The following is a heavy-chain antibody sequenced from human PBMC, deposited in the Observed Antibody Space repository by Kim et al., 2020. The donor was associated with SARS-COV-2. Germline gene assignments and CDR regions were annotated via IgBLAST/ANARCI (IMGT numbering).Heavy chain of an antibody. V-gene: IGHV3-21*01. J-gene: IGHJ5*02. CDR3: VRAGINTGPLHYNWFDP. CDR1: GFTFSTYD. D-gene: IGHD2-8*02. CDR2: ITTESEYI. Sequence: GGSLRLSCAASGFTFSTYDMSWVRQAPGKGLEWVSSITTESEYIYYADSVRGRFTFSRDNAKNSVYLQMSSLRAEDTAIYYCVRAGINTGPLHYNWFDPWGQGTLVTVSS.